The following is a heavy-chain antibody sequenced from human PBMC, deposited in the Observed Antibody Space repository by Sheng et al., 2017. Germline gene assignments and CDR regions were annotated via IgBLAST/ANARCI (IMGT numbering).Heavy chain of an antibody. Sequence: VQLVESGGGLKQPGTSLRLSCRASGFRFSIYAMNWVRQAPGKGLEWVAVIAYDGSVEYYADSVKGRFTISRDNSKNTLYLQMNSLRPEDTAVFYCGKEYDSSRHYITAEYWGQGTLVTVSS. D-gene: IGHD3-22*01. CDR1: GFRFSIYA. V-gene: IGHV3-30*18. CDR3: GKEYDSSRHYITAEY. J-gene: IGHJ4*02. CDR2: IAYDGSVE.